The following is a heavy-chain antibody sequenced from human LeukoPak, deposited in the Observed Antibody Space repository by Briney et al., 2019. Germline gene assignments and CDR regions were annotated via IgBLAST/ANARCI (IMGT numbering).Heavy chain of an antibody. CDR3: ARRYCSGGSCYFDY. V-gene: IGHV4-59*08. CDR1: GGSISSYY. J-gene: IGHJ4*02. Sequence: SETLSLTCTVSGGSISSYYWSWIRQPPGKGLEWIGYIYYSGSTNYNPSLKSRVTISVDTSKNQFSLKLSSVTAADTAVYYCARRYCSGGSCYFDYWGQGTLVTVSS. D-gene: IGHD2-15*01. CDR2: IYYSGST.